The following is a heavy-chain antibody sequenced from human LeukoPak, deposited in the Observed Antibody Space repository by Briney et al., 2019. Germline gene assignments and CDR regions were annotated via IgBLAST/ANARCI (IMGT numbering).Heavy chain of an antibody. J-gene: IGHJ4*02. CDR3: ASRRLYYYGSGSYRY. CDR2: IYTSGST. V-gene: IGHV4-61*02. CDR1: GGSISSGSYY. Sequence: KTSETLSLTCTVSGGSISSGSYYWSWIRQPAGKGLEWIGRIYTSGSTNYNPSLKSRVTISVDTSKNQFSLKLSSVTAADTAVYYCASRRLYYYGSGSYRYWGQGTLVTVSS. D-gene: IGHD3-10*01.